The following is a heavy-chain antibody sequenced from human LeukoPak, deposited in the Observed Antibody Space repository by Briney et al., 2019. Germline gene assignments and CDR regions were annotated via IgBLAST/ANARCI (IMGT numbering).Heavy chain of an antibody. CDR2: IYYTEST. CDR1: GGSISHSGYF. CDR3: ARGGAHYYDSSGYPTPFDP. J-gene: IGHJ5*02. V-gene: IGHV4-39*02. D-gene: IGHD3-22*01. Sequence: SETLSLTCTVSGGSISHSGYFWAWIRQPPGKGLEWVGHIYYTESTHYSPSLKSRVTMSFDASRNQFSLNVSSVTAADTAVYYCARGGAHYYDSSGYPTPFDPWGQGTLVTVSS.